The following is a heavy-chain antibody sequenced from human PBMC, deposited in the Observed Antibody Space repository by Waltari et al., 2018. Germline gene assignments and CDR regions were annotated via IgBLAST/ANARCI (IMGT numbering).Heavy chain of an antibody. V-gene: IGHV4-61*09. CDR3: AREVVVAAFRHCGFDP. J-gene: IGHJ5*02. CDR2: IYTSGST. D-gene: IGHD2-15*01. Sequence: QVQLQESGPGLVKPSQTLSLTCTVSGGSISSGSYYWSWIRQPAGKGLEWIGYIYTSGSTNSSPSLKSRVTISVDTSKNQFSLKLSSVTAADTAVYYCAREVVVAAFRHCGFDPLGQGTLVTVSS. CDR1: GGSISSGSYY.